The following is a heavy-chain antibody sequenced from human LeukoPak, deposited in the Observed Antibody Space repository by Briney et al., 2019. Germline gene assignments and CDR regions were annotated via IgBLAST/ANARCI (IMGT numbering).Heavy chain of an antibody. CDR3: ARAYYYDSSGYYPPRGRTFFDY. CDR2: IIPIFGTA. CDR1: GGTFSSYA. Sequence: SVKVSCKASGGTFSSYAISWVRQAPGQGLEWMGGIIPIFGTANYAQKFQGRVTITADESTSTAYMGLSSLRSEDTAVYYCARAYYYDSSGYYPPRGRTFFDYWGQGTLVTVSS. D-gene: IGHD3-22*01. J-gene: IGHJ4*02. V-gene: IGHV1-69*13.